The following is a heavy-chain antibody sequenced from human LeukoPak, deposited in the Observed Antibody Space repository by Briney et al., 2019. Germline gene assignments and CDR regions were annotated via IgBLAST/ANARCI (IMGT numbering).Heavy chain of an antibody. CDR1: GGSISSYY. CDR2: IYYSRST. D-gene: IGHD3-3*01. CDR3: ARYYDFWSGPRFDP. Sequence: SETLSLTCTVSGGSISSYYWSWIRQPPGKGLEWIGYIYYSRSTNYNPSLKSRVTISVDTSKNQFSLKLSSVTAADTAVYYCARYYDFWSGPRFDPWGQGTLVTVSS. J-gene: IGHJ5*02. V-gene: IGHV4-59*01.